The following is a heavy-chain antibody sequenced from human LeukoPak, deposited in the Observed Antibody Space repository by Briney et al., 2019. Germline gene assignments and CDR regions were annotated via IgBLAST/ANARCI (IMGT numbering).Heavy chain of an antibody. J-gene: IGHJ4*02. D-gene: IGHD3-22*01. V-gene: IGHV4-59*12. CDR2: IYYSGST. Sequence: PSETLSLTCSVSGGSIRRYYWSWIRQPPGKGLEWIGDIYYSGSTDYNPSLESRVTISVDTSKNQFSLKLSSVTAADTAVYYCARVTGYMIEDYFDYWGQGTLVTVSS. CDR1: GGSIRRYY. CDR3: ARVTGYMIEDYFDY.